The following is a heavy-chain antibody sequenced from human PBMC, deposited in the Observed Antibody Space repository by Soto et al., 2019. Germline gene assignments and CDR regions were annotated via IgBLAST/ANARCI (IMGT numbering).Heavy chain of an antibody. Sequence: ASVKVSCKASGYTFTSYGISWVRQAPGQGLEWMGWISAYNGNTNYAQKLQGRVTMTTDTSTSTAYMELRSLRSDDTAVYYCARDLDEYDFWSGYYSWGQGLPVTVSS. CDR2: ISAYNGNT. CDR3: ARDLDEYDFWSGYYS. V-gene: IGHV1-18*04. D-gene: IGHD3-3*01. CDR1: GYTFTSYG. J-gene: IGHJ5*02.